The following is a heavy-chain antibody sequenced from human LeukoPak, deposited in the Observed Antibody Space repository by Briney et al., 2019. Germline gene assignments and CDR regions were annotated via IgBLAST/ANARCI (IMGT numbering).Heavy chain of an antibody. V-gene: IGHV6-1*01. CDR2: TYYRSKWYN. J-gene: IGHJ4*02. CDR1: GDSVSSNSAA. D-gene: IGHD2-2*01. CDR3: ARGSLIVTAASRLLYYFDY. Sequence: SQTLSLTCAISGDSVSSNSAAWNWIRQSPSRGLEWLGRTYYRSKWYNDYAVSVKSRITINPDTSKNQFSLQLNSVTPEDTAVYYCARGSLIVTAASRLLYYFDYWGQGTLVTVSS.